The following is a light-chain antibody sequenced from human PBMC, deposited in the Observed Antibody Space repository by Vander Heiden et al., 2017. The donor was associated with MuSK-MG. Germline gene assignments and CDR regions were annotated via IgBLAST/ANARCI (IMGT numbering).Light chain of an antibody. J-gene: IGKJ2*01. CDR1: QSVSSN. V-gene: IGKV3-15*01. Sequence: EIVLPQSPATLSSSPGEGATLSCRASQSVSSNLARYQQKPDRTPRLLIYGAATRATGIPARFGGSGSGTEFTLTISSLQSEDFAVYYYQLYDNWPPYTFGQGTKLEIK. CDR2: GAA. CDR3: QLYDNWPPYT.